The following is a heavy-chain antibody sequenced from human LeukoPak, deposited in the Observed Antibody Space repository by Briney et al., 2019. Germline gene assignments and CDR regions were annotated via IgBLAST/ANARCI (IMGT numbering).Heavy chain of an antibody. CDR2: ISHDGGNK. CDR1: GFTFSKYS. J-gene: IGHJ3*02. Sequence: GGSLRLSCAASGFTFSKYSMNWVRQAPGKGLEWVAVISHDGGNKYYGDSVKGRFTVSRDNSKNTVYLQMNSLRPDDTAVYYCAKVGEKNMVEAFEIWGQGTRVTVSP. V-gene: IGHV3-30*18. CDR3: AKVGEKNMVEAFEI. D-gene: IGHD2/OR15-2a*01.